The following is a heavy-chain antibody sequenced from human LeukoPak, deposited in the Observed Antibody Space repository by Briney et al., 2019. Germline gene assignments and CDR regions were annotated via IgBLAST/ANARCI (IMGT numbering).Heavy chain of an antibody. D-gene: IGHD2-2*01. CDR2: IYYSGST. Sequence: PSETLSLTCTVSGGSISSYYWSWIRQPPGKGLEWIGYIYYSGSTNYNPSLKSRVTISVDTSKNQFSLKLSSVTAADTAVYYCARIDCSSTSCSHIVDYWGQGTLVTVSS. J-gene: IGHJ4*02. CDR1: GGSISSYY. V-gene: IGHV4-59*01. CDR3: ARIDCSSTSCSHIVDY.